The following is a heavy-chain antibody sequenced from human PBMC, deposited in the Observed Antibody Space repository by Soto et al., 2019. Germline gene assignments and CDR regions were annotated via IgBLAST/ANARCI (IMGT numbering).Heavy chain of an antibody. CDR2: IKQDGSEK. CDR3: ARDSDCSGGSCYLYYYYYYMDV. D-gene: IGHD2-15*01. J-gene: IGHJ6*03. Sequence: GGSLRLSCAASGFTFSSYWMSWVRQAPGKGLEWVANIKQDGSEKYYVDSVKGRFTISRDNAKNSLYLQMNSLRAEDTAVYYCARDSDCSGGSCYLYYYYYYMDVWGKGTTVTVSS. V-gene: IGHV3-7*01. CDR1: GFTFSSYW.